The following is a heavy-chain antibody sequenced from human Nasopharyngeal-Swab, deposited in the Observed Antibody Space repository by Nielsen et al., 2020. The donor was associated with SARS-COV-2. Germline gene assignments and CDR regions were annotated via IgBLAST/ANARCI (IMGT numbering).Heavy chain of an antibody. CDR2: MNPKSGEV. D-gene: IGHD3/OR15-3a*01. Sequence: WVRQAPGRGLEWMGWMNPKSGEVGYEQKFQGRVTMTRNTATATAYMELSGLRHEDTAVYYCARGAFGLDHSWFDPWGQGTLVTVSS. CDR3: ARGAFGLDHSWFDP. V-gene: IGHV1-8*01. J-gene: IGHJ5*02.